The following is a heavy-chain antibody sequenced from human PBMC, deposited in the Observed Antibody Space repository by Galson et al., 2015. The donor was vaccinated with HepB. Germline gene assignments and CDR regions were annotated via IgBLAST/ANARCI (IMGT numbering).Heavy chain of an antibody. D-gene: IGHD3-3*01. V-gene: IGHV3-33*06. CDR2: VWYDGTKK. J-gene: IGHJ4*02. Sequence: SLRLSCAASGFTFSNYGMHWVRQAPDKGLEWVAVVWYDGTKKYYTDSVKGRFTISRDNPKNTLFLQMHGLRAEDTAVYYCAKVEEYDSGLDYWGQGTLVTVSS. CDR3: AKVEEYDSGLDY. CDR1: GFTFSNYG.